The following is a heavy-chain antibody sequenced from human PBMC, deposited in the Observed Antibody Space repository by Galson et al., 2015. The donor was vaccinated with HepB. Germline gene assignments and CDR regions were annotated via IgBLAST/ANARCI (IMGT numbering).Heavy chain of an antibody. V-gene: IGHV3-33*01. CDR2: IWYDESKQ. D-gene: IGHD2-21*01. CDR3: ARDSGTIHRVIDLGLYALDV. J-gene: IGHJ6*02. CDR1: GMTSSSYG. Sequence: SLRLSCAMSGMTSSSYGMHWVRQVPGKGLEWVADIWYDESKQYYADSVKGRLTISRDNSRNMLSLEMNSLRAEDTAIYYCARDSGTIHRVIDLGLYALDVWGQGTTVTVSS.